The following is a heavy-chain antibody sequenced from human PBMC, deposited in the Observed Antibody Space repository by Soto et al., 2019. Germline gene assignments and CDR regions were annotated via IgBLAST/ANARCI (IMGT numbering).Heavy chain of an antibody. CDR2: IYYSGGT. CDR3: TSSQSDDNHFAP. D-gene: IGHD1-1*01. Sequence: QVKLQQSGPGLVKPSETLSLTCTVSGAALSSGGYFYTWVRQPPGKGLEWLGYIYYSGGTNYNPSLQRGAPLPLEKSKSNFTRSLFSVAPADTAVYYSTSSQSDDNHFAPWGKGTMATVPS. J-gene: IGHJ5*02. CDR1: GAALSSGGYF. V-gene: IGHV4-61*03.